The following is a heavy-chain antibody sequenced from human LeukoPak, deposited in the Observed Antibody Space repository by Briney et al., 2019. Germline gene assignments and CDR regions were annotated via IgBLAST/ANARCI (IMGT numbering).Heavy chain of an antibody. CDR2: IYPGDSET. CDR1: GYSFNNYW. D-gene: IGHD3-22*01. CDR3: ARGGDYYASSSYYGDYFDY. Sequence: GESLKISCKGSGYSFNNYWIGWVCQMPGKGLEWMGIIYPGDSETRYRPSFQGQVTISADKSTNTAYLQWNSLKASDTAMYYCARGGDYYASSSYYGDYFDYWGQGTLVTVSS. V-gene: IGHV5-51*01. J-gene: IGHJ4*02.